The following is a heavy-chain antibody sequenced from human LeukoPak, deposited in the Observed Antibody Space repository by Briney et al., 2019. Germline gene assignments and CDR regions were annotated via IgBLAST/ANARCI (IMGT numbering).Heavy chain of an antibody. D-gene: IGHD2-15*01. V-gene: IGHV3-23*01. CDR1: GFTFSSYA. CDR2: ISGSGGST. J-gene: IGHJ3*02. Sequence: PGGSLRLSCAASGFTFSSYAMSWVRQAPGKGLEWVSAISGSGGSTYYADSVEGRFTISRDNSKNTLYLQMNSLRAEDTAVYYCAKPFRYCSGGSCYSFRHDAFDIWGQGTMVTVSS. CDR3: AKPFRYCSGGSCYSFRHDAFDI.